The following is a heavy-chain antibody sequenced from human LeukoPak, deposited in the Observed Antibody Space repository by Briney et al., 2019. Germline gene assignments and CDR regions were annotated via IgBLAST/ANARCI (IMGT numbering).Heavy chain of an antibody. J-gene: IGHJ4*02. CDR1: GGSISSYY. CDR2: INHSGST. CDR3: ARARRAEAIDY. V-gene: IGHV4-34*01. Sequence: SETLSLTCTVSGGSISSYYWSWIRQPPGKGLEWIGEINHSGSTNYNPSLKSRVTISVDTSKNQFFLKLSSVTAADTAVYYCARARRAEAIDYWGQGTLVTVSS. D-gene: IGHD6-25*01.